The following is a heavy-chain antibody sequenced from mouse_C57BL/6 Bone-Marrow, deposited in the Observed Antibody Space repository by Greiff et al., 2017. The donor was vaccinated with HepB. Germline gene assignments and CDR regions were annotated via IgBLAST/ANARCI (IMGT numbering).Heavy chain of an antibody. CDR3: ARSYYYGSSYEYFDV. Sequence: VQLQQSGAELMKPGASVKLSCKATGYTFTGYWIEWVKQRPGHGLEWIGEILPGSGSTNYNEKFKGKATLTADKSSSTAYMELRSLTSEDSAVYFCARSYYYGSSYEYFDVWGTGTTVTVSS. CDR1: GYTFTGYW. J-gene: IGHJ1*03. V-gene: IGHV1-9*01. D-gene: IGHD1-1*01. CDR2: ILPGSGST.